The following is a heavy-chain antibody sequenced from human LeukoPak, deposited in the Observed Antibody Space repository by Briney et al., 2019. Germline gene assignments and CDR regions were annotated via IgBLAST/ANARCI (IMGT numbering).Heavy chain of an antibody. CDR1: GASISSSTYY. V-gene: IGHV4-39*07. J-gene: IGHJ4*02. D-gene: IGHD1/OR15-1a*01. CDR2: LSHSGSA. CDR3: ARYQTGTMFAV. Sequence: SETLSLTCTVSGASISSSTYYWGWIRQPPGKGLEWIGTLSHSGSAYYNPSLRSRITMSLDTSENQLSLKLSSVTAADTAIYYCARYQTGTMFAVWGQGTLVTISS.